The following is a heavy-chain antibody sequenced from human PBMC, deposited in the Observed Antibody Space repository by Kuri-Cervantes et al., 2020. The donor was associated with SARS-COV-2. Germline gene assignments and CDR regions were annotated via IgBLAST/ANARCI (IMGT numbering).Heavy chain of an antibody. CDR2: ISSSSSTI. J-gene: IGHJ3*02. V-gene: IGHV3-48*02. CDR1: GFTFSSYA. Sequence: GESLKISCAASGFTFSSYAMSWVRQAPGKGLEWVSYISSSSSTIYYADSVKGRFTISRDNAKNSLYLQMNSLRDEDTAVYYCARDTIFGVVIRESSAFDIWGQGTMVTVSS. D-gene: IGHD3-3*01. CDR3: ARDTIFGVVIRESSAFDI.